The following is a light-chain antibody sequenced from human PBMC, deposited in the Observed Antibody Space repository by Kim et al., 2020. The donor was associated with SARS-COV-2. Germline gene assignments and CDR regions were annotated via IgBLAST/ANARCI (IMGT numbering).Light chain of an antibody. Sequence: GQRDTISCSGSRSNIGSNTVSWYQQLPRTAPKLLIYSNDQRPSGVPARFSGSKSGTSASLAISGLQYEDEADYYCAAWDDSLNGQVFGGGTKVTVL. J-gene: IGLJ3*02. V-gene: IGLV1-44*01. CDR3: AAWDDSLNGQV. CDR2: SND. CDR1: RSNIGSNT.